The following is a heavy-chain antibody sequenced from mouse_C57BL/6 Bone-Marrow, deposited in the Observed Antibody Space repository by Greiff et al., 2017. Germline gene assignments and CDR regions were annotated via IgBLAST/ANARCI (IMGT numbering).Heavy chain of an antibody. CDR1: GYTFTSYG. Sequence: VQLQQSGAELARPGASVKLSCKASGYTFTSYGISWVKQRTGQGLEWIGESYPRSGNTYYNEKLKGKATLTADKSSSTAYMELRSLTSEDSAVYFCARKGDYYYGSSYAYWGQGTLVTVSA. CDR2: SYPRSGNT. V-gene: IGHV1-81*01. J-gene: IGHJ3*01. CDR3: ARKGDYYYGSSYAY. D-gene: IGHD1-1*01.